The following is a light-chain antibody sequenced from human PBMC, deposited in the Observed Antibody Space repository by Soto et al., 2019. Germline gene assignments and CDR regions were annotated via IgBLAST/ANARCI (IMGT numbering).Light chain of an antibody. CDR3: CSYAGSSLV. J-gene: IGLJ2*01. V-gene: IGLV2-23*02. CDR1: SSDVGSYNL. CDR2: EVS. Sequence: QLVLTQPASVSGSPGQSITISCTGTSSDVGSYNLVSWYQQHPGKAPKLMIYEVSKRPSGVSNRFSGSKSGNTASLTISGLQAEDEADYYCCSYAGSSLVFGGGTKLTVL.